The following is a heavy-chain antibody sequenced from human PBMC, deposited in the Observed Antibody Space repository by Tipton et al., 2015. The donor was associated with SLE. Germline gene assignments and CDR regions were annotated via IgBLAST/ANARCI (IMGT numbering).Heavy chain of an antibody. D-gene: IGHD7-27*01. CDR1: GGSISSGSYY. J-gene: IGHJ2*01. CDR3: ARDRVTGVYWYFDL. V-gene: IGHV4-61*02. CDR2: IYTRGST. Sequence: TLSLTCTVSGGSISSGSYYWSWIRQPAGKGLEWIGRIYTRGSTNYNPSLKSRVTISVDTSKNQFSLKLSSVTAADTAVYYCARDRVTGVYWYFDLWGRGTLVTVSS.